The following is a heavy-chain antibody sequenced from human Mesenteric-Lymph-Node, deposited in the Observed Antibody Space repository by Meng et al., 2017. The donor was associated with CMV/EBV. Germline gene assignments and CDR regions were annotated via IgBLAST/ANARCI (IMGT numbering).Heavy chain of an antibody. CDR1: GFTFSSYW. V-gene: IGHV3-7*01. CDR3: ARDHIVVVPAARCYYGMDV. Sequence: GGSLRLSCATSGFTFSSYWMNWVRQAPGKGLEWVANIKQDGSEKYYVDSVKGRFTISRDNAKNSLYLQMNSLRAEDTAVYYCARDHIVVVPAARCYYGMDVWGQGTTVTVSS. D-gene: IGHD2-2*01. J-gene: IGHJ6*02. CDR2: IKQDGSEK.